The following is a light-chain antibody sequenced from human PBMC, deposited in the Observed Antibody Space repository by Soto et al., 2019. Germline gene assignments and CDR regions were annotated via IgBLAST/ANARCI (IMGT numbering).Light chain of an antibody. J-gene: IGKJ1*01. Sequence: ELVLTHSPGPLSLSTRERATLSCRASQSVSSIYFAWYQQKRGQAPRLLIYGVSSRATGIPDRFSGSGSGTDFTLTISRLEPEDSAVYYCEQYGSSPRTFGQGTKVDIK. V-gene: IGKV3-20*01. CDR2: GVS. CDR3: EQYGSSPRT. CDR1: QSVSSIY.